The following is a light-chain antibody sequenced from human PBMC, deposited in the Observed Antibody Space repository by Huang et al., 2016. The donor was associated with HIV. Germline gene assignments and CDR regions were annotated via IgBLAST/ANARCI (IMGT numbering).Light chain of an antibody. CDR1: QSFTTW. CDR2: EVS. CDR3: QQYDGYPWT. J-gene: IGKJ1*01. V-gene: IGKV1-5*01. Sequence: DIQMTQSPSTLSASGGDRVTITCRASQSFTTWLAWYQQKPGKAPKLLTYEVSSLESGVPSRFSGSGSGTEFTLTISSLQPDDFATYYCQQYDGYPWTFGQGTKVEIK.